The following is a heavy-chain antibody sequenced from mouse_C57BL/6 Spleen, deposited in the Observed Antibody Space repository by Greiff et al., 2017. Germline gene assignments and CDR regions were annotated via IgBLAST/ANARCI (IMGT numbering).Heavy chain of an antibody. CDR1: GYTFTSYW. D-gene: IGHD2-2*01. CDR3: ARWLGGYDGLAY. Sequence: VQLQQPGAELVKPGASVKVSCKASGYTFTSYWMHWVKQRPGQGLEWIGRIHPSDSDTNYNQKFKGKATLTVDKSSSTAYMQLSSLTSEDSAVDDCARWLGGYDGLAYWGQGTLVTVSA. V-gene: IGHV1-74*01. J-gene: IGHJ3*01. CDR2: IHPSDSDT.